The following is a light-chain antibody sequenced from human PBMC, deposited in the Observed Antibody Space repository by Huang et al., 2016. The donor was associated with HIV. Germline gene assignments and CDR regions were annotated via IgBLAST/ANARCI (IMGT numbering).Light chain of an antibody. CDR2: AAS. V-gene: IGKV1-27*01. J-gene: IGKJ2*01. CDR1: QDITNF. Sequence: IQMTQSPPSLSASIGDRVTLTCRASQDITNFLAWYQQKPGGVPTLLIYAASTLQSGVPSRFSGTGSGTDFTLTITSLQPEDVATYYCQQSHSTMYAFGQGTKLGIK. CDR3: QQSHSTMYA.